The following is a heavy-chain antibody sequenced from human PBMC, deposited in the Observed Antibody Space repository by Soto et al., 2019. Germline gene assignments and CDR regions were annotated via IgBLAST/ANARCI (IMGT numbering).Heavy chain of an antibody. D-gene: IGHD3-10*01. V-gene: IGHV1-3*01. CDR3: ARSITMVRRNDWFDP. CDR1: GYTFTSYA. Sequence: QVQLVQSGAEVKKPGASVKVSCKASGYTFTSYAMHWVRQAPGQRLEWMGWINAGNGNTKYSQKFQGRVTITRDTSASTAYMELSSLRSEDTAVYYCARSITMVRRNDWFDPWGQGTLVTVSS. CDR2: INAGNGNT. J-gene: IGHJ5*02.